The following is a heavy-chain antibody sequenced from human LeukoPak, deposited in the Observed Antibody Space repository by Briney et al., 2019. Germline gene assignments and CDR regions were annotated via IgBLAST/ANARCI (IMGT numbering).Heavy chain of an antibody. CDR3: ASTIFGVVRSDAFDI. Sequence: SETLSLTCTVSGGSISSGGYYWSWIRQPAGKGLEWIGRIYTSGSTNYNPSLKSRVTMSVDTSKNQFSLKLSSVTAADTAVYYCASTIFGVVRSDAFDIWGQGTMVTVSS. V-gene: IGHV4-61*02. J-gene: IGHJ3*02. D-gene: IGHD3-3*01. CDR1: GGSISSGGYY. CDR2: IYTSGST.